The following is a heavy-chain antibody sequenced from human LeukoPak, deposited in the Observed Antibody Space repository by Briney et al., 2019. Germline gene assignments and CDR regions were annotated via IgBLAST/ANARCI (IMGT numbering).Heavy chain of an antibody. V-gene: IGHV3-30-3*01. CDR2: ISYDGSNK. CDR3: ARVRAGYCTSTSCYTGMDV. Sequence: GGSLRLSCAASGFTFSSYAMHWVRQAPGKGLEWVAVISYDGSNKYYADSVRGRFTISRDNSKFTLYMQMNSLRAEDTAVYYCARVRAGYCTSTSCYTGMDVWGQGTTVTVSS. CDR1: GFTFSSYA. J-gene: IGHJ6*02. D-gene: IGHD2-2*01.